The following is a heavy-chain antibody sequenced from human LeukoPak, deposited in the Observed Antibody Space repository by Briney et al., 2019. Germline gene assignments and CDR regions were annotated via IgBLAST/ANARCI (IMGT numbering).Heavy chain of an antibody. CDR3: ARKGAYQMPNYYYYYMDV. CDR2: ISASGGST. D-gene: IGHD2-2*01. V-gene: IGHV3-23*01. Sequence: GGTLRLSCAASGFTFSSYGMSWVRQAPGKGLEWVSGISASGGSTYYADSVKGRFTISRDNSQNTLYLQMSSLRAEDTAVYYCARKGAYQMPNYYYYYMDVWGKGTTVTISS. J-gene: IGHJ6*03. CDR1: GFTFSSYG.